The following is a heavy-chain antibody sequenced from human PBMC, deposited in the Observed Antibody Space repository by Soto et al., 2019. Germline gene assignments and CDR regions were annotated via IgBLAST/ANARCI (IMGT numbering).Heavy chain of an antibody. D-gene: IGHD6-6*01. V-gene: IGHV3-30*18. Sequence: GGSLRLSCAASGFTFSSYGMHWVRQAPGKGLEWVAVISYDGSNKYYADSVKGRFTISRDNSKNTLYLQMNSLRAEDTAVYYCAKGRLIAARPYYFDYWVQGTLVTVSS. J-gene: IGHJ4*02. CDR3: AKGRLIAARPYYFDY. CDR1: GFTFSSYG. CDR2: ISYDGSNK.